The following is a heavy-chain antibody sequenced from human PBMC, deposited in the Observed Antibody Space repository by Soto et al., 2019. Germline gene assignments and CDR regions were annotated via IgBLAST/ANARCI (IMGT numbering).Heavy chain of an antibody. D-gene: IGHD2-15*01. CDR3: ARSTYCNGGSCYPQY. V-gene: IGHV3-30*03. Sequence: GSLRLSCEGPGFTFSDYGFHWVRQAPGKGLEWVAMISYDGSDRYYRDSVQGRFTISRDDSKNTVFLQMNSLRTEDTAMYYCARSTYCNGGSCYPQYWGPGTLVTVSS. CDR1: GFTFSDYG. CDR2: ISYDGSDR. J-gene: IGHJ4*02.